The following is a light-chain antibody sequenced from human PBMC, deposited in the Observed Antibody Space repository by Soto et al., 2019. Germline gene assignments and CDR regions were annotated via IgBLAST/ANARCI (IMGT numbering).Light chain of an antibody. V-gene: IGLV1-47*01. CDR2: RNY. Sequence: QSVLTQPPSASGTPGQRVTISCSGASSSIERNTVSWYQQLPGMAPKVLIYRNYQRPSGVPDRFSGSKSGSSASLAISGLRSEDEADYYCAAWDDSLRGWVFGGGTKLTVL. CDR1: SSSIERNT. J-gene: IGLJ3*02. CDR3: AAWDDSLRGWV.